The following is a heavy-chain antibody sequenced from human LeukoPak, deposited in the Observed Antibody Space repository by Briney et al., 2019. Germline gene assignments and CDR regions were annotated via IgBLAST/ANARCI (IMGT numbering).Heavy chain of an antibody. Sequence: ASVRVSCKASGYTFTSYYMHGVRQAPGQGLEWMGLINASGGSTIYAQTFQGRVTMTRDTSTSTVYMELSSLRSEDTAVYYCARDITMVRGVSVQGAFDIWGQGTLVTVSS. CDR3: ARDITMVRGVSVQGAFDI. D-gene: IGHD3-10*01. CDR1: GYTFTSYY. V-gene: IGHV1-46*01. CDR2: INASGGST. J-gene: IGHJ3*02.